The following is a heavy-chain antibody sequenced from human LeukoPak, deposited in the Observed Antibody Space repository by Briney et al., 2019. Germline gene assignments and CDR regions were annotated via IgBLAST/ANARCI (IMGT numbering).Heavy chain of an antibody. Sequence: GGSLRLACAASGFIFVGYWATWVRQAPGKGLEWVAYMKPDGSEIYYLDSVKGRFTISRDNTKNLLYLQMNSLRAEDTATYYCTRGVYAFDIWGQGTMVTVSS. CDR1: GFIFVGYW. CDR3: TRGVYAFDI. CDR2: MKPDGSEI. J-gene: IGHJ3*02. V-gene: IGHV3-7*01.